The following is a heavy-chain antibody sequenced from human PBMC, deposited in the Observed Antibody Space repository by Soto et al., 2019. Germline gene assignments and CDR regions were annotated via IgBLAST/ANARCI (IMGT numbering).Heavy chain of an antibody. CDR1: GFTFSNYG. V-gene: IGHV3-30*18. CDR3: AKDAAYGGNPFDY. D-gene: IGHD4-17*01. J-gene: IGHJ4*02. Sequence: GGSLRLSCAASGFTFSNYGMHWVRQAPDKGLEWVAVTSYDGTNRYNADSVKGRFTISRDNSKNTLYLQMNSLRAEDTAVYYCAKDAAYGGNPFDYWGQGTLVTVSS. CDR2: TSYDGTNR.